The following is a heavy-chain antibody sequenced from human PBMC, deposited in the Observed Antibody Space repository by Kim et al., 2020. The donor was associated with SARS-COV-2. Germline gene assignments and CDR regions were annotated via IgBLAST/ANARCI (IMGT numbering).Heavy chain of an antibody. V-gene: IGHV3-23*01. CDR3: AKRPAPGSLVRGGSFDP. CDR2: ISGSDGIT. D-gene: IGHD3-10*01. Sequence: GGSLRLSCAASGFTFSSYVMSWVRQAPGKGLEWVSTISGSDGITHYADSVKGRFTISRDNSKNTLYLQMNSLTAEDTAVYFCAKRPAPGSLVRGGSFDPWGQGTLVTVSS. CDR1: GFTFSSYV. J-gene: IGHJ5*02.